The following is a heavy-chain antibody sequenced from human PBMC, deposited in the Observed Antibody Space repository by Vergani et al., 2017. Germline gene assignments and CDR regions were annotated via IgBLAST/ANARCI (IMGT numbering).Heavy chain of an antibody. J-gene: IGHJ6*02. D-gene: IGHD2-2*01. CDR3: ARDPVIVVVPSAPYYYYYYGMDV. Sequence: QVQLVQSGAEVKKPGASVTVSCKASGYTFTSYGISWVRQAPGQGLEWMGCISAYNGNTNYAQKLQGRVTMPTDTSTSTADMELMSLRSDDTAVYYCARDPVIVVVPSAPYYYYYYGMDVWGQ. CDR2: ISAYNGNT. CDR1: GYTFTSYG. V-gene: IGHV1-18*04.